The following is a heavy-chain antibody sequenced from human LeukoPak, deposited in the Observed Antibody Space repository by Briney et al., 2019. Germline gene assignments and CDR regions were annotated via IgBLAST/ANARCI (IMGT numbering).Heavy chain of an antibody. CDR1: GFTFGDYA. D-gene: IGHD4-11*01. CDR3: ARLGNNYEIDY. J-gene: IGHJ4*02. Sequence: GRSLRPSCTASGFTFGDYALSWFRQAPGKGLEWVSSISSSSSYIYYADSMKGRFTISRDNAKNSLYLQMHSLRAEDTAVYYCARLGNNYEIDYWGQGTLVTASS. CDR2: ISSSSSYI. V-gene: IGHV3-21*01.